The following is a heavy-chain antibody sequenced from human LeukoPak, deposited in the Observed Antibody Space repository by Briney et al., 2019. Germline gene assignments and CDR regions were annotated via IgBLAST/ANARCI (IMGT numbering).Heavy chain of an antibody. D-gene: IGHD4-23*01. CDR1: GGSISSGGYY. CDR2: ITNSGST. J-gene: IGHJ4*02. CDR3: ARAPTTVVTPSYFDY. V-gene: IGHV4-31*03. Sequence: PSETLSLTCTVSGGSISSGGYYWSWIRQHPGKGLEWLGYITNSGSTYYNPSLKSRVTISVDTSKDQFSLKLSSVSAADTAVYYCARAPTTVVTPSYFDYWGQGALVTVSS.